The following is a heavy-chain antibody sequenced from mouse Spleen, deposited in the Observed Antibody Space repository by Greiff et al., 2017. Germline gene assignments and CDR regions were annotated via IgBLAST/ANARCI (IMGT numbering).Heavy chain of an antibody. V-gene: IGHV3-2*02. J-gene: IGHJ1*01. CDR2: ISYSGST. CDR1: GYSITSDYA. D-gene: IGHD2-1*01. CDR3: ARGIYYGNYKYFDV. Sequence: DVKLVESGPGLVKPSQSLSLTCTVTGYSITSDYAWNWIRQCPGNKLEWMGYISYSGSTSYNPSLKSRISITRDTSKNQFFLQLNSVTTEDTATYYCARGIYYGNYKYFDVWGAGTTVTVSS.